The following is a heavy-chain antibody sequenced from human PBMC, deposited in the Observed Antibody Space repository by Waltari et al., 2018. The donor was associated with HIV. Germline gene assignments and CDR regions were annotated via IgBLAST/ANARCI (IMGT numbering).Heavy chain of an antibody. D-gene: IGHD6-13*01. J-gene: IGHJ4*02. CDR2: IRGIGGST. CDR1: GFTFSSYA. V-gene: IGHV3-23*04. Sequence: EVQVVESGGGLVQPGGSLRLSCAASGFTFSSYAMTWVRQAPGKGLEWVSGIRGIGGSTNYADSVKGRFTISRDNSKNTLYLQMNSLRAEDTAVYYCAKGLFSGNDYWGQGTLVTVSS. CDR3: AKGLFSGNDY.